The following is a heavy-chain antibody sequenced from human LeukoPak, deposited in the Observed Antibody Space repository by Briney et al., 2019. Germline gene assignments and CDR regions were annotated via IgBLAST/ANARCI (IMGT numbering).Heavy chain of an antibody. V-gene: IGHV3-74*01. CDR2: IGTDGSDT. J-gene: IGHJ4*02. CDR3: VRLGGSSSVDY. CDR1: EFAFSSYY. D-gene: IGHD6-6*01. Sequence: GGSLRLSCAVSEFAFSSYYMGWVRQAPGEGLVWVSRIGTDGSDTHYADAVKGRFTISRDNAKNTLYLQMHSLRVEDTAVYHCVRLGGSSSVDYWGQGTLVTISS.